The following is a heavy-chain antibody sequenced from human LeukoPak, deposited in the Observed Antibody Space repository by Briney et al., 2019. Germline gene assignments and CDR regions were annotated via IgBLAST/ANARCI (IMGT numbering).Heavy chain of an antibody. CDR1: GFTVSTTH. D-gene: IGHD1-26*01. J-gene: IGHJ4*03. CDR3: ARDFFSQPTGSYGL. V-gene: IGHV3-66*01. CDR2: IYSGGST. Sequence: PGGSLRLSCAASGFTVSTTHMSWVRQAPGKGLEWVSVIYSGGSTYSADSVKGRFIISRDNSKNTLYLQMNSLRAEDTAVYYCARDFFSQPTGSYGLGGQGTLVTVSS.